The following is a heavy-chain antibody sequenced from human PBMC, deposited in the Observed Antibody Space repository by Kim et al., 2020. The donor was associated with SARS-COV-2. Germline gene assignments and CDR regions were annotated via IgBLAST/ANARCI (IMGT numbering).Heavy chain of an antibody. CDR1: GGSISGYY. Sequence: SETLSLTCTVSGGSISGYYWSWIRQPPGKGLEWIGYIYYSGSTNYNPSLKSRVTISVDTSKNQFSLKLSSVTAADTAVYYCASSTYYDILTHWYFDLWGRGTLVTVSS. J-gene: IGHJ2*01. V-gene: IGHV4-59*13. D-gene: IGHD3-9*01. CDR3: ASSTYYDILTHWYFDL. CDR2: IYYSGST.